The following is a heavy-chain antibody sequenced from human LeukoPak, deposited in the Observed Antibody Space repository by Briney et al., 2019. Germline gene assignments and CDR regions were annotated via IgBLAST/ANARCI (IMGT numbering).Heavy chain of an antibody. J-gene: IGHJ5*02. Sequence: GASVKVSCKASGYTFTSYYMHWVRQAPGQGLEWMGIINPSGGSTSYAQKFQGRVTMTEDTSTDTAYMELSSLRPEDTAVYYCATDLRIAAAADNWFDPWGQGTLVTVSS. D-gene: IGHD6-13*01. V-gene: IGHV1-46*01. CDR2: INPSGGST. CDR1: GYTFTSYY. CDR3: ATDLRIAAAADNWFDP.